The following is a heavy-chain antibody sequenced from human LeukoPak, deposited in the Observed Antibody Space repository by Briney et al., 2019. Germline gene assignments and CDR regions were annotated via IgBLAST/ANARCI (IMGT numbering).Heavy chain of an antibody. J-gene: IGHJ4*02. V-gene: IGHV1-18*01. CDR3: ARVGRVYYGSGSYDGYFDY. CDR1: GYTFTSYG. Sequence: ASVKVSCKASGYTFTSYGISWVRQAPGQGLEWMGWISAYNGNTNYAQKLQGRVTMTTDTSTSTAYMELRSLRSDDTAVYYCARVGRVYYGSGSYDGYFDYWGQGTLVTVSS. D-gene: IGHD3-10*01. CDR2: ISAYNGNT.